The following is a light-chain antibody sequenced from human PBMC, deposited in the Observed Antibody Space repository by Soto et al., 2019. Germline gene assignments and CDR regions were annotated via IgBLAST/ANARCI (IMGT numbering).Light chain of an antibody. V-gene: IGLV2-14*03. Sequence: QSALTQPASVSGSPGQSITISCTGTSSDVGAYNYVSWYQQYPGKAPKLMIFDVSDRPSGVSNRFSGSKSGNTASLTISGLQAEDGADYYCGSYTNGSTVILGGGTKLTVL. CDR3: GSYTNGSTVI. CDR1: SSDVGAYNY. CDR2: DVS. J-gene: IGLJ2*01.